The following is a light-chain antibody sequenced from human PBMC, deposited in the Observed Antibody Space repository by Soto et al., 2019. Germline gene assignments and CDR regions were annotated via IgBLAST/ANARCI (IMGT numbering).Light chain of an antibody. Sequence: DIQMTQSPSTLPASVGDRVTITCRASQTITSWLAWYQQKPGKAPKLLIYKASYLASGVPSRFSGGGSGTEFTLTISSLQPEDFATYYCQQYNSYQWTFGQGTKVDI. V-gene: IGKV1-5*03. J-gene: IGKJ1*01. CDR3: QQYNSYQWT. CDR2: KAS. CDR1: QTITSW.